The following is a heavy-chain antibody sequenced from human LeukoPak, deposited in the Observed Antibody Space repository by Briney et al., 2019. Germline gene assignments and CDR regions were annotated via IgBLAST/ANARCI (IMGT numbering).Heavy chain of an antibody. CDR3: AKDLNIVVVPAASDAFDI. D-gene: IGHD2-2*01. CDR2: ISGSGGST. J-gene: IGHJ3*02. CDR1: GFTFSSYA. V-gene: IGHV3-23*01. Sequence: TGGSLRLSCAASGFTFSSYAMSWVRQAPGKGLEWVSAISGSGGSTYYADSVKGRFTISRDNSKNTLYLQMNSLRAEDTAVYYCAKDLNIVVVPAASDAFDIWGQGTMVTVSS.